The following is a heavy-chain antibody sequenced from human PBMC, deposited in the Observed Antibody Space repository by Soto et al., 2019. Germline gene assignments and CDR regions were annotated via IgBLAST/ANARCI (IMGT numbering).Heavy chain of an antibody. V-gene: IGHV1-18*04. D-gene: IGHD5-12*01. CDR2: ISGHNGNT. Sequence: ASVKVSCKASGYSFTSCCISWVRQAPGQGPEWMGWISGHNGNTNHPQSLQGRVTMTTDTSRNTAYMELRSLRSDDTAVYYCARDYGDGYNYDYWGQGTLVTVSS. CDR3: ARDYGDGYNYDY. CDR1: GYSFTSCC. J-gene: IGHJ4*02.